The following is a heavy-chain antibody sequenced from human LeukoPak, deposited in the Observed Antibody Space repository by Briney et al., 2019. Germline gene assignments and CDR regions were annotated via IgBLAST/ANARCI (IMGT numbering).Heavy chain of an antibody. CDR2: IQNDGSNK. Sequence: QTGGSLRLSCAASGFTFSLHGIHWVRQAPGKGLEWVAFIQNDGSNKYYADSVKGRFTISRDNSKNTLYLQMNSLRPDDTAMYYCAKDRIVLVTATFDYWGQGTLVTVSS. D-gene: IGHD2-21*02. CDR1: GFTFSLHG. CDR3: AKDRIVLVTATFDY. V-gene: IGHV3-30*02. J-gene: IGHJ4*02.